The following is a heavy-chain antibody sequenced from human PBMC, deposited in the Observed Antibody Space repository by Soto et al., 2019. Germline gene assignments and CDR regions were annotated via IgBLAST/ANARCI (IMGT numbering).Heavy chain of an antibody. CDR3: AKDHGPYGPNRIDS. V-gene: IGHV3-23*01. CDR1: GFTFSSYA. CDR2: LSGSGGTT. D-gene: IGHD3-10*01. J-gene: IGHJ5*01. Sequence: EVQLLESGGGLVQPGGSLRLSCAASGFTFSSYAMSWVRQTPGKGLEWVSTLSGSGGTTYYADSVKGQFTISRDNSKSTSYMQMNSLRAEDTAVYYCAKDHGPYGPNRIDSWGQGTLVTVSS.